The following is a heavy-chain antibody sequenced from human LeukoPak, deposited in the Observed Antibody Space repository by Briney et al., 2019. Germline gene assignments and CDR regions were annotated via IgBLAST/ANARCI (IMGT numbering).Heavy chain of an antibody. D-gene: IGHD5-12*01. CDR2: ISSSGSTI. CDR1: GFTFSSYE. J-gene: IGHJ6*04. Sequence: GGSLRLSCAASGFTFSSYEMNWVRQAPGKGLEWVSYISSSGSTIYYADSVKGRFTISRDNAKNSLYLQMNSLRAEDTAVYYCASWLRYYYYGMDVWSKGTTVTVSS. V-gene: IGHV3-48*03. CDR3: ASWLRYYYYGMDV.